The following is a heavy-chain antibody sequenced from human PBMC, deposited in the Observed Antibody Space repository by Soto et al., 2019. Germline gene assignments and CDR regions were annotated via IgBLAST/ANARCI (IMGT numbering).Heavy chain of an antibody. D-gene: IGHD3-22*01. V-gene: IGHV3-15*07. CDR1: SVSNAW. CDR2: IKSKTDGGTT. J-gene: IGHJ4*02. Sequence: SVSNAWMNWVRQAPGKGLEWVGRIKSKTDGGTTDYAAPVKGRFTISRDDSKNTLYLQMNSLKTEDTAVYYCTTDPQKIIMIVVGDYWGQVTLVTVSS. CDR3: TTDPQKIIMIVVGDY.